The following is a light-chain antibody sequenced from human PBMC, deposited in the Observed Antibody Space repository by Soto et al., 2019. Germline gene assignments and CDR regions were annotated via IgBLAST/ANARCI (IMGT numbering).Light chain of an antibody. V-gene: IGKV3-11*01. CDR1: QSVSSY. Sequence: PGERATLSCRASQSVSSYLSWYQQKPGQAPRLLIYDASNRATGIPARFSGSGSGTDFTLTISSLEPEDFAVYYCQQRSNWPPYTFGQGTKLEIK. CDR3: QQRSNWPPYT. CDR2: DAS. J-gene: IGKJ2*01.